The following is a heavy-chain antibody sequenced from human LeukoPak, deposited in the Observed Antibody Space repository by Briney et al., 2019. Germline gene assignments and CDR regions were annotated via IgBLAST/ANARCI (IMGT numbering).Heavy chain of an antibody. D-gene: IGHD6-19*01. CDR2: IYKTGST. CDR1: GGSISSTTYY. J-gene: IGHJ4*02. V-gene: IGHV4-39*01. CDR3: ARGCDGYSSGWYRAVTDY. Sequence: SETLSLTCTVSGGSISSTTYYWAWIRQPPGKGLEWIGSIYKTGSTNYSPSLKSRVFISVDTSNNQFSLNLSSVTAADTAVYYCARGCDGYSSGWYRAVTDYWGQGTLVTVSS.